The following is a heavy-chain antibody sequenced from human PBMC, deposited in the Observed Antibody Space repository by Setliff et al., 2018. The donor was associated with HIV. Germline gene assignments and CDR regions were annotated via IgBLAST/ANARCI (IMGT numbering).Heavy chain of an antibody. V-gene: IGHV4-4*08. D-gene: IGHD6-19*01. Sequence: SETLSLTCTVSGGSISSYYWSWIRLPPGKGLEWIGHIYSSGSTNYNPSLKSRVTISVDTSKNQFSLKLSSVTAADTAVYYCARDYSGWYYFDCWGQGTLVTVSS. J-gene: IGHJ4*02. CDR3: ARDYSGWYYFDC. CDR2: IYSSGST. CDR1: GGSISSYY.